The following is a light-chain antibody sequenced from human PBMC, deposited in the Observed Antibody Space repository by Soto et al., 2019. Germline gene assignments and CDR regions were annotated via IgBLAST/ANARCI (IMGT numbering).Light chain of an antibody. V-gene: IGKV3-15*01. Sequence: EVVMTQSPVTLSLSPGERATLSCRASQSVSSNLAWYQQKPGQTPRLLIYVASTRATGIPARFTGSGSGTDFTLTISSLQSEDCAIYYCQQYNNWPLTFGGGTKVDIK. CDR3: QQYNNWPLT. CDR1: QSVSSN. J-gene: IGKJ4*01. CDR2: VAS.